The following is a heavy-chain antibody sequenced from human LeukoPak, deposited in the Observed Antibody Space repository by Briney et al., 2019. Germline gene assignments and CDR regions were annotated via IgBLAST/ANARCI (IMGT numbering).Heavy chain of an antibody. CDR2: MYYSGST. V-gene: IGHV4-59*01. CDR3: ARDRRKSLYGSGSPYNWFDP. D-gene: IGHD3-10*01. J-gene: IGHJ5*02. Sequence: SETLSLTCTVPGGSISSYYWSWIRQPPGKGLEWIGYMYYSGSTNYNPSLKSRVTISVDTSKNQFSLKLSSVTAADTAVYYCARDRRKSLYGSGSPYNWFDPWGQGTLVTVSS. CDR1: GGSISSYY.